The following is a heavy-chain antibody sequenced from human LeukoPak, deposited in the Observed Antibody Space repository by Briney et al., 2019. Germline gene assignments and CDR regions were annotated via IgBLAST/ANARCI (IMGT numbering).Heavy chain of an antibody. CDR1: GGTFSSYT. CDR3: ARGEGYFDY. CDR2: IIPILGIA. Sequence: SVKVSCKASGGTFSSYTISWVRQAPGQGLEWMGRIIPILGIANYAQKFQGRVTITADKSTSTAYMELRSLRSEDTAEYYCARGEGYFDYWGQGTLVTVSS. D-gene: IGHD2-21*01. J-gene: IGHJ4*02. V-gene: IGHV1-69*02.